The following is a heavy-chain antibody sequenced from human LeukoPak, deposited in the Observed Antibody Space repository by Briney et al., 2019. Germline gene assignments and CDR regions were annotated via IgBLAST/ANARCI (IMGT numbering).Heavy chain of an antibody. CDR3: ARDGDGYNFDY. CDR1: RFTFSSYG. D-gene: IGHD5-24*01. Sequence: PGRSLRLSCAASRFTFSSYGMHWVRQAPGKGLEWVAVIWYDGSNKYYADSVKGRFTISRDNSKNTLYLQMNSLRAEDTAVYYCARDGDGYNFDYWGQGTLVTVSS. CDR2: IWYDGSNK. J-gene: IGHJ4*02. V-gene: IGHV3-33*01.